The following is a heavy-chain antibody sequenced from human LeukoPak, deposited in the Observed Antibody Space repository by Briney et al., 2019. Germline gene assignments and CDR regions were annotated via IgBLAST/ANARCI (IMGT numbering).Heavy chain of an antibody. J-gene: IGHJ4*02. D-gene: IGHD4-17*01. V-gene: IGHV3-30*18. CDR1: GFTFRSYS. Sequence: GGSLRLSCVASGFTFRSYSMQWVRQTPGKGLEWVGIVSYDGTNTYYGESVKGRFTISRDNSQNTVYLQMNSLRAEATAVYYCAKGGPSVTRYVDYWGQGTLVTVSS. CDR2: VSYDGTNT. CDR3: AKGGPSVTRYVDY.